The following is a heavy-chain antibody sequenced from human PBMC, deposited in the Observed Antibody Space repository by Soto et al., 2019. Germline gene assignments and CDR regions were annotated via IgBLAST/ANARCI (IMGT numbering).Heavy chain of an antibody. V-gene: IGHV4-59*01. CDR3: ASYANYNHF. J-gene: IGHJ4*02. CDR1: GGSMSSYY. CDR2: VYYSRST. D-gene: IGHD4-4*01. Sequence: QVQLQESGPGLVKPSETLSLTCNVSGGSMSSYYWSWIRQPPGKGLEWVGYVYYSRSTNYNPSLKSRVAISVDTSKNQFSLKLSSVTAADTAVYYCASYANYNHFWGQGTLVTVSS.